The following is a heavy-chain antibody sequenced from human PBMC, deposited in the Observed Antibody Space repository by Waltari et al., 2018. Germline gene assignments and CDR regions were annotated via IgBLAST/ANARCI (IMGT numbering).Heavy chain of an antibody. CDR1: GFTFSSYS. D-gene: IGHD6-13*01. V-gene: IGHV3-48*01. CDR3: ARAVAAAAFDY. CDR2: ISSSSTI. Sequence: EVQLVESGGGLVQPGGSLRLSCAASGFTFSSYSMNWVRQAPGKGLEWVSYISSSSTIYYADSVKGRFTISRDNAKNSLYLQMNSLRAEDTAVYYCARAVAAAAFDYWGQGTLVTVSS. J-gene: IGHJ4*02.